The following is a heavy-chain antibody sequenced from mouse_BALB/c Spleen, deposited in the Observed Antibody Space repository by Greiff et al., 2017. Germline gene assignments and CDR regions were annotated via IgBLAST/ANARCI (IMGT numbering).Heavy chain of an antibody. CDR3: ARGTTGMDY. CDR2: IRNKANGYTT. CDR1: GFTFTDYY. Sequence: EVQLQESGGGLVQPGGSLRLSCATSGFTFTDYYMSWVRQPPGKALEWLGFIRNKANGYTTEYSASVKGRFTISRDNSQSILYLQMNTLRAEDSATYYCARGTTGMDYWGQGTAVTVSS. D-gene: IGHD1-1*01. J-gene: IGHJ4*01. V-gene: IGHV7-3*02.